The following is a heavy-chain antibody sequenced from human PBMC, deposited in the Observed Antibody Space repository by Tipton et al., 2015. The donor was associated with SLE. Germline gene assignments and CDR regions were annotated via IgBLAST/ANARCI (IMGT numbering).Heavy chain of an antibody. CDR2: ISSSGSYT. J-gene: IGHJ4*02. Sequence: SLRLSCAASGVTFSDYYMSWIRQAPGKGLEWVSYISSSGSYTNYADSVKGRFTISRDNSKNTLYLQMNSLRAEDTAVYYCARDSPHEGSGDYWGQGTLVTVSS. V-gene: IGHV3-11*05. CDR3: ARDSPHEGSGDY. D-gene: IGHD3-10*01. CDR1: GVTFSDYY.